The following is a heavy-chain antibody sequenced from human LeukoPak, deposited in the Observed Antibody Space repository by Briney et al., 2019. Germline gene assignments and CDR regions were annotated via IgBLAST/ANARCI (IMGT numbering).Heavy chain of an antibody. CDR3: TTAPLRYSGYDFYYYYYMDV. J-gene: IGHJ6*03. V-gene: IGHV3-49*03. Sequence: GGSLRLSCTTSGFTFGDYAVSWFRQAPGKGLEWVGFIRSKTYGGAPEYAASVKGRFTISRDDSKSIAYLQMNSLETEDTAVYYCTTAPLRYSGYDFYYYYYMDVWGKGTTVTVSS. CDR2: IRSKTYGGAP. CDR1: GFTFGDYA. D-gene: IGHD5-12*01.